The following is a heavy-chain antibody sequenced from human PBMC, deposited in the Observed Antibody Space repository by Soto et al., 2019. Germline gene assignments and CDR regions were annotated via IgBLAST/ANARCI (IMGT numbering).Heavy chain of an antibody. V-gene: IGHV3-9*01. D-gene: IGHD3-3*01. CDR3: AKDALYDFWSGYPAFDY. Sequence: GGSLRLSCAASGFTFDDYAMHWVRQAPGKGLEWVSGISWNSGSIGYADSVKGRFTISRDNAKNSLYLQMNSLRAEDTALYYCAKDALYDFWSGYPAFDYWGQGTLVTVSS. CDR2: ISWNSGSI. CDR1: GFTFDDYA. J-gene: IGHJ4*02.